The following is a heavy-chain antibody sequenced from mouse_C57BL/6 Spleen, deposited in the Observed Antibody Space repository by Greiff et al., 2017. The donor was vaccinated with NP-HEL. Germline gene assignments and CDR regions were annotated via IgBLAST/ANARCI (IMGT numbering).Heavy chain of an antibody. CDR1: GYTFTDYN. Sequence: EVQLQQSGPELVKPGASVKIPCKASGYTFTDYNMDWVKQSHGKSLEWIGDINPNNGGTIYNQKFKGKATLTVDKSSSTAYMELRSLTSEDTAVYYCARRKANWDDYAMDYWGQGTSVTVSS. D-gene: IGHD4-1*01. V-gene: IGHV1-18*01. J-gene: IGHJ4*01. CDR3: ARRKANWDDYAMDY. CDR2: INPNNGGT.